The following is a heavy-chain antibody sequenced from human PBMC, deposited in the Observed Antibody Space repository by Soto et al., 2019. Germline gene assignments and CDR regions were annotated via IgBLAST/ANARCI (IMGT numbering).Heavy chain of an antibody. D-gene: IGHD4-17*01. CDR2: INAGNGNT. J-gene: IGHJ6*02. Sequence: QVQLVQSGAEVKKPGASVKVSCKASGYTFTSYAMHWVRQAPGQRLEWMGWINAGNGNTKYSQKFQGRVTIXMDQSXXTAYMELSSLRSEDTAVYYCARDRMTTVTTYCMDVWGQGTTVTVSS. CDR3: ARDRMTTVTTYCMDV. V-gene: IGHV1-3*01. CDR1: GYTFTSYA.